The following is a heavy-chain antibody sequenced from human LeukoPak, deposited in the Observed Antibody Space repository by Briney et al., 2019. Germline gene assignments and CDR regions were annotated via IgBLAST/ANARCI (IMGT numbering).Heavy chain of an antibody. Sequence: PSETLSLTCTVSGGSISSSSYYWGWIRQPPGKGLEWIGSIYYSGSTYYNPSLKSRVTISVDTSKNQFSLKLSSVTAADTAVYYCARQGDSGSYYLKYYYYGMDVWGQGTTVTVSS. CDR2: IYYSGST. J-gene: IGHJ6*02. CDR3: ARQGDSGSYYLKYYYYGMDV. D-gene: IGHD1-26*01. CDR1: GGSISSSSYY. V-gene: IGHV4-39*01.